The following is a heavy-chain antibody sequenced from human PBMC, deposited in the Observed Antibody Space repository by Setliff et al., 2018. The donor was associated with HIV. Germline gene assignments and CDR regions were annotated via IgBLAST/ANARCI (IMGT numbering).Heavy chain of an antibody. Sequence: GSLRLSCAASGFTLSSTYMAWVRQAPGKGLEWVSTIYGSGDTYHADSVKGRFTLSRDTSKNTMYLQMNSLRGDDTAMYYCAKPTNGFYPRAFDTWGPGTMVTVSS. J-gene: IGHJ3*02. CDR3: AKPTNGFYPRAFDT. CDR2: IYGSGDT. CDR1: GFTLSSTY. D-gene: IGHD2-2*03. V-gene: IGHV3-53*01.